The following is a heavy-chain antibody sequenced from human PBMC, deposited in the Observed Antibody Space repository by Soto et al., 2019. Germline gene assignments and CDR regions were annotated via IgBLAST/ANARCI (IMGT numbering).Heavy chain of an antibody. Sequence: ASVKVSCKASGYTFTGYYMHWVRQAPGQGLEWVGWINPNSGGTNYAQKFQGWVTMTRDTSISTAYMELSRLRSDDTAVYYCARSYGTMVRGVIIPLYGMDVWGQGTTVTVSS. D-gene: IGHD3-10*01. CDR1: GYTFTGYY. CDR2: INPNSGGT. V-gene: IGHV1-2*04. J-gene: IGHJ6*02. CDR3: ARSYGTMVRGVIIPLYGMDV.